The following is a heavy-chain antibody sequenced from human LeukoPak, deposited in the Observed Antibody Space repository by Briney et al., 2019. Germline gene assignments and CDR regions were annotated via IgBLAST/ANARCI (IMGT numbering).Heavy chain of an antibody. CDR1: GYTFTSYG. D-gene: IGHD1-26*01. V-gene: IGHV1-18*01. Sequence: ASVSVSCTASGYTFTSYGISWVRQAPGQGLEGMGWISAYNGNTNYAQKLQGRVTITTDTSTSTAYMELRSLRSDDTAVYYCARETVGATPGFDYWGQGTLATVSS. CDR2: ISAYNGNT. J-gene: IGHJ4*02. CDR3: ARETVGATPGFDY.